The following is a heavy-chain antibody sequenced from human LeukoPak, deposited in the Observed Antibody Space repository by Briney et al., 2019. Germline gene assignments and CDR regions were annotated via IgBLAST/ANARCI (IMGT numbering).Heavy chain of an antibody. CDR2: IYYSVST. CDR3: ARVGGYPLSAFDI. D-gene: IGHD3-22*01. CDR1: GGSIRSYY. V-gene: IGHV4-59*08. J-gene: IGHJ3*02. Sequence: SETLSLTCTVSGGSIRSYYWSWIRQPPGKGLEWIGYIYYSVSTNYSPSLKSRVAISVDTSRNQFSLKVDSVTASDTAVYYCARVGGYPLSAFDIWGQGTMVTVSS.